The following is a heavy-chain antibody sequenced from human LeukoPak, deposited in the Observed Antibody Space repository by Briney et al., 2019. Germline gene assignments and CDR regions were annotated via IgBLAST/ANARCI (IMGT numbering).Heavy chain of an antibody. CDR1: GFTFSGYS. CDR2: ISTSSSYI. J-gene: IGHJ5*02. Sequence: GGSLRLSCGASGFTFSGYSMNGVRQAPGKGLEWVSSISTSSSYIYYADSVKGRFTISRDNAKKSLYLQMNSLRAEDTAVYYCARGRAVVAASDNWFDPWGQGTLVTVSS. CDR3: ARGRAVVAASDNWFDP. D-gene: IGHD2-15*01. V-gene: IGHV3-21*01.